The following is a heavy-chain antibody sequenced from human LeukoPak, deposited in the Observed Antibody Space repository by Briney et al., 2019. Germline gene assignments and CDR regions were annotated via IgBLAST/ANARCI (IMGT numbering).Heavy chain of an antibody. J-gene: IGHJ4*02. CDR2: IYYSGST. Sequence: SETLSLTCTVSGGSVSSGSYYWSWIRQPPGKGLEWIGYIYYSGSTNYNPSLKSRLTISIDTSKNQFSLKLSSVTAADTAVYYCARGPAVASRGLSVWGQGSLVTVSS. CDR3: ARGPAVASRGLSV. D-gene: IGHD6-19*01. CDR1: GGSVSSGSYY. V-gene: IGHV4-61*01.